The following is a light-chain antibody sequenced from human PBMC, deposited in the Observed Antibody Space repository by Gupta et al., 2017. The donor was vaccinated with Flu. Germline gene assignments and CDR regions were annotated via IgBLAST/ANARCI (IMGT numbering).Light chain of an antibody. CDR3: SSYTSSYTYF. CDR2: EVS. V-gene: IGLV2-18*02. Sequence: QSALTQPPSVSGSPGQSVTISCTGTSSDIGNYNRVSWYQQPPGTAPKLMIYEVSNRPSGVPDRFSGSKSGNTASLTISGLQAEDEADYYCSSYTSSYTYFFGTGTKLTVL. J-gene: IGLJ1*01. CDR1: SSDIGNYNR.